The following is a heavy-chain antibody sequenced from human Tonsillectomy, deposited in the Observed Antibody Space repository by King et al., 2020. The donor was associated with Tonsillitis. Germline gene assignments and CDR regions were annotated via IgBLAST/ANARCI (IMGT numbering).Heavy chain of an antibody. V-gene: IGHV4-34*12. J-gene: IGHJ4*02. CDR2: IIQSGST. Sequence: VQLQQWGAGVLKPSETLSLTCGVYGESLSGYYWTWIRQPPGKGREGMGEIIQSGSTNYNPSLKSRVTISVDTSRNQFSLKLSSVTAADTAIYYCAREPGNYFDSWGQGTLATVSS. D-gene: IGHD1-14*01. CDR1: GESLSGYY. CDR3: AREPGNYFDS.